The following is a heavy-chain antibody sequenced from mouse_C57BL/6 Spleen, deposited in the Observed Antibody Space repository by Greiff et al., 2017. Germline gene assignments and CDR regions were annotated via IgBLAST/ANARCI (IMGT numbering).Heavy chain of an antibody. CDR3: ARLGYYGNYAMDY. Sequence: VQLQQPGAELVRPGSSVKLSCKASGYTFTSYWMHWVKQRPIQGLEWIGNIDPSDSDTHYNQKFKDKATLTVDKSSSTAYMQLSSLTSEDSAVYYCARLGYYGNYAMDYWGQGTSVTVSS. CDR1: GYTFTSYW. CDR2: IDPSDSDT. J-gene: IGHJ4*01. V-gene: IGHV1-52*01. D-gene: IGHD1-1*01.